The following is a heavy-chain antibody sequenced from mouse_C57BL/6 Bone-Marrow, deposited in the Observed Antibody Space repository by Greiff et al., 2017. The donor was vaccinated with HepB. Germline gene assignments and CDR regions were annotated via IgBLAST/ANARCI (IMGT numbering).Heavy chain of an antibody. J-gene: IGHJ2*01. Sequence: VQLQQSGAELVRPGASVKLSCTASGFNIKDYYMHWVKQRPEQGLEWIGRIDPEDGDTEYAPKFQGKATMTADTSSNTAYLQLSSLTSEDTDVYYCTTDYYGSSYVDYWGQGTTLTVSS. CDR2: IDPEDGDT. CDR3: TTDYYGSSYVDY. D-gene: IGHD1-1*01. CDR1: GFNIKDYY. V-gene: IGHV14-1*01.